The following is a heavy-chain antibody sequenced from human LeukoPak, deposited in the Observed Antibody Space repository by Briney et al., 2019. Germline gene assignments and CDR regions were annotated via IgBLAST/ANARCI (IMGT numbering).Heavy chain of an antibody. CDR3: ARPSSKDYDFDY. Sequence: ASVKVSCKASGYTFTGYYMHWVRQAPGQGLEWMGIVNPSGGSTSYAQKFQGRVTMTRDMSTSTVYMELSSLRPEDTAVYYCARPSSKDYDFDYWGQGTLVTVPS. D-gene: IGHD3-3*01. V-gene: IGHV1-46*01. J-gene: IGHJ4*02. CDR2: VNPSGGST. CDR1: GYTFTGYY.